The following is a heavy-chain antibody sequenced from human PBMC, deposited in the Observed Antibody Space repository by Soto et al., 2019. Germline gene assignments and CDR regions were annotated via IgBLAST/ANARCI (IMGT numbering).Heavy chain of an antibody. D-gene: IGHD2-15*01. V-gene: IGHV3-23*01. Sequence: GGSLRLSCAASGFTFSSYAMSWVRQAPGKGLEWVSAISGSGGSTYYADSVKGRFTISRDNSKNTLYLQMNSLRAEDTAVYYCAKDQFCSGGSCYNHYHYYGMDVWGQGTTVTVSS. CDR1: GFTFSSYA. J-gene: IGHJ6*02. CDR2: ISGSGGST. CDR3: AKDQFCSGGSCYNHYHYYGMDV.